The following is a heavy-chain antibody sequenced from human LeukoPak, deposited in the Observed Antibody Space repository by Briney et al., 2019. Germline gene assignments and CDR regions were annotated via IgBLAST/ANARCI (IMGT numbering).Heavy chain of an antibody. V-gene: IGHV3-11*01. CDR2: ISSSGSTI. Sequence: PGGSLRLSCAASGFTFSDYYMIWIRQAPGKGLEWVSYISSSGSTIYYADSVKGRFTISRDNAKNSLYLQMNSLRAEDTAVYYCARDRLYYDFWSGYPSHYYYYMDVWGKGTTVTVSS. J-gene: IGHJ6*03. CDR1: GFTFSDYY. CDR3: ARDRLYYDFWSGYPSHYYYYMDV. D-gene: IGHD3-3*01.